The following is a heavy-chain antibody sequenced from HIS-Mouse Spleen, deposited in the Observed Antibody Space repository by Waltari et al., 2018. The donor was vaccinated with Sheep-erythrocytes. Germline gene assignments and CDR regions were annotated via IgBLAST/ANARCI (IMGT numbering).Heavy chain of an antibody. D-gene: IGHD1-1*01. J-gene: IGHJ3*02. Sequence: EVQLVESGGGLVKPGGSLRLSCAASGFTFSSYSLHWVRQAPGKGLEWVSSISSSSSYIYYADSVKGRFTISRDNAKNSLYLQMNSLRAEDTAVYYCARDTGTDAFDIWGQGTMVTVSS. CDR3: ARDTGTDAFDI. V-gene: IGHV3-21*01. CDR2: ISSSSSYI. CDR1: GFTFSSYS.